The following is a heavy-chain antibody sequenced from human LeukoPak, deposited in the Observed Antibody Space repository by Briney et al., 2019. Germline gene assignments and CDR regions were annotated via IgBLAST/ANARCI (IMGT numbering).Heavy chain of an antibody. J-gene: IGHJ4*02. CDR2: INPNSGAT. Sequence: GASVKVSCKASGYTFSDYYMHWVRQAPGQGLEWLGWINPNSGATKYAQKFQGRVTMTRDTSISTAYMELSRLRSDDTAVYYCATTFRLTDDYWGQGTLVTVSS. CDR3: ATTFRLTDDY. V-gene: IGHV1-2*02. CDR1: GYTFSDYY. D-gene: IGHD1-14*01.